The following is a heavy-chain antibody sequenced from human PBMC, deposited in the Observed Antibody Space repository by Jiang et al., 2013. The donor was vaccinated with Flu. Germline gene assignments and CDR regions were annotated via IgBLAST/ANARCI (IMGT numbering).Heavy chain of an antibody. V-gene: IGHV1-2*02. D-gene: IGHD4-17*01. CDR2: INPNSGGT. CDR3: ARDFYGDYGSDYYYYYGMDV. CDR1: GYTFTGYY. Sequence: GAEVKKPGASVKVSCKASGYTFTGYYMHWVRQAPGQGLEWMGWINPNSGGTNYAQKFQGRVTMTRDTSISTAYMELSRLRSDDTAVYYCARDFYGDYGSDYYYYYGMDVWGQGTTVTVSS. J-gene: IGHJ6*02.